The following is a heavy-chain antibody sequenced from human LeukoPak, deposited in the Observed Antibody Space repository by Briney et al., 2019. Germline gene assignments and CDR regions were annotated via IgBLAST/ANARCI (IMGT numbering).Heavy chain of an antibody. J-gene: IGHJ4*02. CDR1: GFTFSSYA. CDR3: ARDPYGDYVFDY. CDR2: ISVSGVST. D-gene: IGHD4-17*01. Sequence: GGSLRLSCAASGFTFSSYAMSWARQAPGKGLEWVSGISVSGVSTYYADSVKGRFTISRDNSKNTLYLQMNSLRAEDTALYYCARDPYGDYVFDYWGQGTLVTVSS. V-gene: IGHV3-23*01.